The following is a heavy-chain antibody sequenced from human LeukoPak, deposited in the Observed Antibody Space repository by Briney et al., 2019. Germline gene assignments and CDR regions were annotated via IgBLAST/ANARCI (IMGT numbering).Heavy chain of an antibody. V-gene: IGHV4-34*01. CDR2: INHSGST. D-gene: IGHD6-19*01. Sequence: KPSETLSLTCAVYGGSFGGYYWSWIRQPPGKGLEWIGEINHSGSTNYNPSLKSRVTISVDTSKNQFSLKLSSVTAADTAVYYCARGYSSGWYSGGNWGQGTLVTVSS. CDR3: ARGYSSGWYSGGN. J-gene: IGHJ4*02. CDR1: GGSFGGYY.